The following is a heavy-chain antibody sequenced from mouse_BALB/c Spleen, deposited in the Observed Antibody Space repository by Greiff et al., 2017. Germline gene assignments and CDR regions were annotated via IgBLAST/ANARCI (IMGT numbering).Heavy chain of an antibody. CDR1: GYSITSDYA. CDR3: ARSLYDGYYAWFAY. V-gene: IGHV3-2*02. CDR2: ISYSGST. D-gene: IGHD2-3*01. Sequence: EVQLQQSGPGLVKPSQSLSLTCTVTGYSITSDYAWNWIRQFPGNKLEWMGYISYSGSTSYNPSLKSRISITRDTSKNQFFLQLNSVTTEDTATYYCARSLYDGYYAWFAYWGQGTLVTVSA. J-gene: IGHJ3*01.